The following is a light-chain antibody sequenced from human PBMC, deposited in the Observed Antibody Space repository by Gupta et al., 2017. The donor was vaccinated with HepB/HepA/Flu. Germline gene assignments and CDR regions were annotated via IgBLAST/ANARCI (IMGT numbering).Light chain of an antibody. Sequence: QSALTQPSSVSGSPGQSITISCTGTSSDVGGYTYVSWYQQHPDKAPKLLIYNVSNRPSGISNRFSGSKSGNTASLTISGLQADDEADYYCSSYSSTTLYVFGSGTKVTVL. CDR1: SSDVGGYTY. CDR3: SSYSSTTLYV. J-gene: IGLJ1*01. V-gene: IGLV2-14*03. CDR2: NVS.